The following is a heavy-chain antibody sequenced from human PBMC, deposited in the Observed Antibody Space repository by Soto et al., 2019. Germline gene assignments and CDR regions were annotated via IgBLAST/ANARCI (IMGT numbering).Heavy chain of an antibody. CDR2: IWYDGSET. Sequence: QVQLVESGGGVVQPGRSLRLSCAASGHTFSRYGMHWGRQAPGKGLEWVALIWYDGSETYYADSVKGRFTISRDNSQNTLFLQMNSLRAEDTAVYYCARDRPAVAGRYYYYYGMDVWGQGTTVTVSS. V-gene: IGHV3-33*01. CDR3: ARDRPAVAGRYYYYYGMDV. CDR1: GHTFSRYG. J-gene: IGHJ6*02. D-gene: IGHD6-19*01.